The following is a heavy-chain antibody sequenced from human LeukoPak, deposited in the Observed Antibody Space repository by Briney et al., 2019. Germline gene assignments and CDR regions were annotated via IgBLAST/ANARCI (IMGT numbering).Heavy chain of an antibody. J-gene: IGHJ4*02. CDR3: AKDRLWFGELSPYYFDY. Sequence: GGSLRLSCAASGFTFDDYAMHWVRQAPGKGLEWVSGISWNSGSIGYADSVKGRFTISRDNAKNSLYLQMNSLRAEDTALYYCAKDRLWFGELSPYYFDYWGQGTLVTVSS. CDR2: ISWNSGSI. V-gene: IGHV3-9*01. CDR1: GFTFDDYA. D-gene: IGHD3-10*01.